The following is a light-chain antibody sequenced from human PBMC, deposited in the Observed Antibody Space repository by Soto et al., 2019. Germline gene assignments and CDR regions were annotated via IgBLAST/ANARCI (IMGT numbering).Light chain of an antibody. CDR3: RQSYKTPHT. Sequence: DIQMTQSPSSLSASLGDRVTITCRASQGVSDYLLWYQQTQGKAPKLLIYAASNLLSGVPSIFSGSGSGTNFNLSSSGLQPEDFGTYFCRQSYKTPHTFGEGTKLDTK. CDR2: AAS. V-gene: IGKV1-39*01. J-gene: IGKJ2*01. CDR1: QGVSDY.